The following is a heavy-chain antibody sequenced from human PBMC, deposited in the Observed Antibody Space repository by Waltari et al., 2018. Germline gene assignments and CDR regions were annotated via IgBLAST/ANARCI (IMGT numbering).Heavy chain of an antibody. J-gene: IGHJ6*03. V-gene: IGHV4-39*07. Sequence: QLQLQESGPGLVKPSETLSLTCTVSGGSISSSSYYWGWIRQPPGKGLEWIGNIYYSGITYYNPSLKSRVTISVDTSKNQFSLKLSSVTAADTAVYYCARIVVPAYYYYYMDVWGKGTTVTISS. CDR2: IYYSGIT. D-gene: IGHD2-2*01. CDR1: GGSISSSSYY. CDR3: ARIVVPAYYYYYMDV.